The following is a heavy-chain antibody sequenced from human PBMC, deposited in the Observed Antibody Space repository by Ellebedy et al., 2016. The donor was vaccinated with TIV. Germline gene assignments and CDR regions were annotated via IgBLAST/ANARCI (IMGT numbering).Heavy chain of an antibody. Sequence: MPSETLSLTCAVYGGSFSGYYWSWIRQPPGKGLEWIGEINHSGSTNYNPSLKSRVTISVDTSKNQFSLKLSSVTAADTAVYYCARGRRGAVAGPYFDYWGQGTLVTVSS. V-gene: IGHV4-34*01. CDR2: INHSGST. CDR1: GGSFSGYY. CDR3: ARGRRGAVAGPYFDY. J-gene: IGHJ4*02. D-gene: IGHD6-19*01.